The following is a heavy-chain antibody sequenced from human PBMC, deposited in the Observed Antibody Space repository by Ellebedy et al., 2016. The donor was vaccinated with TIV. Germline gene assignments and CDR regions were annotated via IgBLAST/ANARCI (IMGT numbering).Heavy chain of an antibody. V-gene: IGHV3-23*01. D-gene: IGHD6-19*01. Sequence: GESLKISCAASGFTFSSYAMSWVRQAPGKGLEWVSTLSHTGTRTYYANSVEGRFIISRDNSKRTLYLQMNSLRAEDTAVYYCAKGRGGGSDSSAPRYYFDSWGLGTLVTVSS. CDR2: LSHTGTRT. CDR3: AKGRGGGSDSSAPRYYFDS. CDR1: GFTFSSYA. J-gene: IGHJ4*02.